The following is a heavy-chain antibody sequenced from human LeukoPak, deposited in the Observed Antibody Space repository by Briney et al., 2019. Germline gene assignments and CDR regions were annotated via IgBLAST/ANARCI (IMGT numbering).Heavy chain of an antibody. CDR1: RNSISNYA. CDR2: IIPVLGTP. Sequence: SVKVSCKASRNSISNYAVSWVRQAPGQGFEWMGGIIPVLGTPDYAQKFQGRVTITAEQATNRAYMALSSLKSEDTATYYCTTRACHAGGCSSSFYYYYGLHFWGQGTTVSVSS. V-gene: IGHV1-69*10. D-gene: IGHD2-15*01. J-gene: IGHJ6*02. CDR3: TTRACHAGGCSSSFYYYYGLHF.